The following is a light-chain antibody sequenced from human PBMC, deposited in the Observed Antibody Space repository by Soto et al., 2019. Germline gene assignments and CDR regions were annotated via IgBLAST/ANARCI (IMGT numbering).Light chain of an antibody. CDR3: QQYGSSRRT. CDR2: GAS. V-gene: IGKV3-20*01. J-gene: IGKJ1*01. CDR1: QSVSSSY. Sequence: EIVLTQYPGTLSLSPGERATLSCRASQSVSSSYLAWYQQKPGQAPRLLIYGASSRATGIPDRFSGSGSGTDFTLTISRLEPEDFAVYYCQQYGSSRRTFGQGTKLDIK.